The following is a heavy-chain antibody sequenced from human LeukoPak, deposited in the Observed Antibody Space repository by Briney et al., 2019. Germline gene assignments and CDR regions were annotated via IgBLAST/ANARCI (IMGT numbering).Heavy chain of an antibody. J-gene: IGHJ4*02. CDR3: ARRGALKRKRLSTGFDY. D-gene: IGHD6-25*01. CDR2: INHSGST. Sequence: SETLSLTCAVYGGSFNGYYWSWIRQPPGKGLEWIGEINHSGSTNYNPSLKSRVTISVDTSKNQFSLKLSSVTAADTAVYYCARRGALKRKRLSTGFDYWGQGTLVTVSS. CDR1: GGSFNGYY. V-gene: IGHV4-34*01.